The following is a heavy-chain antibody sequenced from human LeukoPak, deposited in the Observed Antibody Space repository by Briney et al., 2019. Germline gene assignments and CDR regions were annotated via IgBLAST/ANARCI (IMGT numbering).Heavy chain of an antibody. J-gene: IGHJ4*02. V-gene: IGHV1-69*13. CDR2: IIPIFGTA. Sequence: GASVKDSCKASGGTFSSYAISWVRQAPGQGLEWMGGIIPIFGTANYAQKFQGRVTITADESTSTAYMELSSLRSEDTAVYYCARDRGYYYGSGSKYYFDYWGQGTLVTVSS. CDR3: ARDRGYYYGSGSKYYFDY. D-gene: IGHD3-10*01. CDR1: GGTFSSYA.